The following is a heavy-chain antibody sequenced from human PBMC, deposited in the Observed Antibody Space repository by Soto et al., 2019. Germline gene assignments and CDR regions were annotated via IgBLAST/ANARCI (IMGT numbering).Heavy chain of an antibody. D-gene: IGHD6-13*01. Sequence: ASVKVSCKASGYSLSGYYLHWVRQAPGQGPEWMGWINPNSGGTKYVQRFQGRVTMTRDTSISTVYLELSRLRSDDTAVYYCARGWGIAAPGPNWFDPWGQGTLVTVSS. CDR3: ARGWGIAAPGPNWFDP. V-gene: IGHV1-2*02. CDR1: GYSLSGYY. CDR2: INPNSGGT. J-gene: IGHJ5*02.